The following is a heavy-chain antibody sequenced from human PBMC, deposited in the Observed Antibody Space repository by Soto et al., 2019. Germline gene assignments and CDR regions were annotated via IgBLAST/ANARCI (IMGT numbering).Heavy chain of an antibody. V-gene: IGHV3-23*01. Sequence: GGFLRLSYTAAGCTFSSYAIGWVRQAPGKGLEWVSAISNTGSSTYYADSVKGRFSISRDNAKNTLYLQLNSLRAADTAVYYCAGPAWGQGTLVTVSS. CDR1: GCTFSSYA. J-gene: IGHJ4*02. D-gene: IGHD2-15*01. CDR2: ISNTGSST. CDR3: AGPA.